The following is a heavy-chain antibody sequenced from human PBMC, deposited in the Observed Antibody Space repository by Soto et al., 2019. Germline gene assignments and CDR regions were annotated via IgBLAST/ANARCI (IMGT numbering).Heavy chain of an antibody. CDR2: IDPSDSQT. Sequence: GESLKISCKGSGYSFAGYWITWVRQKPGKGLEWMGRIDPSDSQTYYSPSFRGHVTISVTKSITTVFLQWSSLRASDTAMYYCARQIYDSDTGPNFQYYFDSWGEGTPVTVSS. J-gene: IGHJ4*02. V-gene: IGHV5-10-1*01. D-gene: IGHD3-22*01. CDR1: GYSFAGYW. CDR3: ARQIYDSDTGPNFQYYFDS.